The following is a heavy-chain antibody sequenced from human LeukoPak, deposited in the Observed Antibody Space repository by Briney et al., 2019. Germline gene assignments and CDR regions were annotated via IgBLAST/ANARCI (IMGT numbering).Heavy chain of an antibody. Sequence: GASVKVSCKASGYTFTSYYMHWVRQAPGQGLEWMGIINPSGGSTSYAQKFQGRVTMTRDTSTSTVYMELSSLRSEDTAVYYCARRSRGSGYYNRHHAFDIWGHGTMVTVSS. V-gene: IGHV1-46*01. J-gene: IGHJ3*02. D-gene: IGHD3-22*01. CDR3: ARRSRGSGYYNRHHAFDI. CDR2: INPSGGST. CDR1: GYTFTSYY.